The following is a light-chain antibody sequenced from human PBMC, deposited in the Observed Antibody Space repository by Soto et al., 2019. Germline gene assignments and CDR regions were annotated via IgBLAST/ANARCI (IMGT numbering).Light chain of an antibody. CDR1: SSDVGANNY. V-gene: IGLV2-8*01. CDR3: TSYAGTNRV. CDR2: EVT. J-gene: IGLJ1*01. Sequence: QSALTQPPSASGSPGQSVTISCTGTSSDVGANNYVSWYQQHPGKAPKLMIYEVTKRPSGVPDRFSGSKSGNTASLTVSGLQAEDEDDYYCTSYAGTNRVFGTGTKVTVL.